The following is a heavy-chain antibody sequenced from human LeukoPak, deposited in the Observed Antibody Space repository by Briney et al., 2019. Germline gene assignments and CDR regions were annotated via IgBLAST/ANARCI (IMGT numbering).Heavy chain of an antibody. Sequence: ASVKVSCKASGGTFSSYAISWVRQAPGQGPEWMGGIIPIFGTANYAQKFQGRVTITADESTSTAYMELSSLRSEDTAVYYCARVPATAISGYYFDYWGQGTLVTVSS. CDR1: GGTFSSYA. V-gene: IGHV1-69*01. D-gene: IGHD2-2*02. CDR3: ARVPATAISGYYFDY. J-gene: IGHJ4*02. CDR2: IIPIFGTA.